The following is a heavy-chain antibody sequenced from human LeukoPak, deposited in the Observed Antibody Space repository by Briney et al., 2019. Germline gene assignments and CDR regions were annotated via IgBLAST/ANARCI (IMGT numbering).Heavy chain of an antibody. CDR3: AKLYSNYVYFDY. J-gene: IGHJ4*02. V-gene: IGHV3-30*18. Sequence: GGSLRLSCAASGFTFSSYGMHWVRQAPGKGLEWVAVISYDGSNKYYADSVKGRFTISRDNSKNTLYLQMNGLRAEDTAVYYCAKLYSNYVYFDYWGQGTLVTVSS. D-gene: IGHD4-11*01. CDR2: ISYDGSNK. CDR1: GFTFSSYG.